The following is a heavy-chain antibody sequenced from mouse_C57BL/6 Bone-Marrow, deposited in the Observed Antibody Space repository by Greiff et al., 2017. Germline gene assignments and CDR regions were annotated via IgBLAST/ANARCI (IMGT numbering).Heavy chain of an antibody. J-gene: IGHJ2*01. CDR2: INPNYGTT. V-gene: IGHV1-39*01. CDR3: ARSPSITTVVAYYFDY. D-gene: IGHD1-1*01. Sequence: EVKLVESGPELVKPGASVKISCKASGYSFTDYNMNWVKQSNGKSLEWIGVINPNYGTTSYNQKFKGKATLTVDQSSSTAYMQLNSLTSEDSAVYYCARSPSITTVVAYYFDYWGQGTTLTVSS. CDR1: GYSFTDYN.